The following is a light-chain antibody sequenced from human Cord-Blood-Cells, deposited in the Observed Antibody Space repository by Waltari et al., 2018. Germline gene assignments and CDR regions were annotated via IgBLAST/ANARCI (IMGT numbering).Light chain of an antibody. CDR3: QQYDNLPLT. J-gene: IGKJ4*01. CDR1: QDISNY. Sequence: IQMTQSPSSLSAAVGDRVNITCQASQDISNYLNWYQQKPGKAPKLLIYDASNLETGVPSRFSGSGSGTDFTFTISSLQPEDIATYYCQQYDNLPLTFGGGTKLEIK. V-gene: IGKV1-33*01. CDR2: DAS.